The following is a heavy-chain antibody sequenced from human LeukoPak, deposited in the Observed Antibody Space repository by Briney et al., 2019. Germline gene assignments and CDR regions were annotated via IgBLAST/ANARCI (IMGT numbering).Heavy chain of an antibody. CDR2: IYYSGST. CDR3: ASVPRPGITIFGVVNSSYYYYMDV. D-gene: IGHD3-3*01. J-gene: IGHJ6*03. CDR1: GGSISSNSHY. V-gene: IGHV4-39*07. Sequence: SETLSLTCTVSGGSISSNSHYWGWIRQPPGKGLGWIGSIYYSGSTYYNPSLKSRVTISVDRSKNQFSLKLSSVTAADTAVYYCASVPRPGITIFGVVNSSYYYYMDVWGKGTTVTVSS.